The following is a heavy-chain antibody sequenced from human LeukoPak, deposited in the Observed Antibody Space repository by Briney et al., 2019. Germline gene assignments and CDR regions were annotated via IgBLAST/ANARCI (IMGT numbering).Heavy chain of an antibody. CDR1: GYTFTGYY. CDR2: INPNSGGT. J-gene: IGHJ4*02. D-gene: IGHD3-10*01. V-gene: IGHV1-2*02. CDR3: ARVLYYGSGSLKY. Sequence: ASVKVSCKASGYTFTGYYMHWVRQAPGQGLEWMGWINPNSGGTNYAQKFQGRVTMTRDTSISTAYMELSRLRSDDTAIYYCARVLYYGSGSLKYWGQGTLVTVSS.